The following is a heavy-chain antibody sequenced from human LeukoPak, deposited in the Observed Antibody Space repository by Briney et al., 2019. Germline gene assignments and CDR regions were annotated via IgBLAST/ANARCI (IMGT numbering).Heavy chain of an antibody. CDR3: TRDPRNKGFDP. J-gene: IGHJ5*02. D-gene: IGHD1/OR15-1a*01. Sequence: PGGSLRLSCAASGFTLSYCWMHLVRQAPGKGLVWVSCINGDGSSTNYADSVKGRFTISRDNAKNTLYLEMNSLRAEDTAVYYCTRDPRNKGFDPWGQGTLVTVSS. V-gene: IGHV3-74*01. CDR1: GFTLSYCW. CDR2: INGDGSST.